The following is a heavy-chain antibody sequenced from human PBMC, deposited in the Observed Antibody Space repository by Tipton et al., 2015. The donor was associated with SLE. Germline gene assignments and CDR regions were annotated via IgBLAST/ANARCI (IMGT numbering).Heavy chain of an antibody. V-gene: IGHV3-21*04. J-gene: IGHJ4*02. CDR1: GFSVNV. D-gene: IGHD2-15*01. CDR3: AKSLSDIVVEVEGGLDS. CDR2: ISGSSTYR. Sequence: SLRLSCVASGFSVNVMNWVRHAPGKGLEWISSISGSSTYRWFADSVKGRFTISRDNSMNTLYLQMNSLRAEDSAKCYCAKSLSDIVVEVEGGLDSWGQGILVAVSS.